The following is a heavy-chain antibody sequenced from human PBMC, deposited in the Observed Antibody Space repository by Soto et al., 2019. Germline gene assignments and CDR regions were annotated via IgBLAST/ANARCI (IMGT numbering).Heavy chain of an antibody. J-gene: IGHJ4*02. CDR3: ARLPDSPTAYFDY. Sequence: PSETLSLTCTVSGGSISSSSYYWGWIRQPPGKGLEWIGSIYYSGSTYYNPSLKSRVTISVDTSKNQFSLKLSSVTAADTAVYYCARLPDSPTAYFDYWGQGTLVTVSS. D-gene: IGHD4-17*01. CDR1: GGSISSSSYY. CDR2: IYYSGST. V-gene: IGHV4-39*01.